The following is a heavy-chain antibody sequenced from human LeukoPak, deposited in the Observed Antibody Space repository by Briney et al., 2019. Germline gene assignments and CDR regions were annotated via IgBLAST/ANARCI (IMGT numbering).Heavy chain of an antibody. D-gene: IGHD3-10*01. CDR1: GFTVSSNY. V-gene: IGHV3-30*02. Sequence: PGGSLRLSCAASGFTVSSNYMSWVRQAPGKGLEWVAFIRYDGSNKYYADSVKGRFTISRDNSKNTLYLQMNSLRAEDTAVYYCAKNGGGSGRLGQYYYYYYMDVWGKGTTVTVSS. CDR2: IRYDGSNK. J-gene: IGHJ6*03. CDR3: AKNGGGSGRLGQYYYYYYMDV.